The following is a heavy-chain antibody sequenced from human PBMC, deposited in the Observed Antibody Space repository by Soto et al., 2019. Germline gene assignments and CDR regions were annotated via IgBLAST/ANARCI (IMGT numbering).Heavy chain of an antibody. J-gene: IGHJ2*01. Sequence: EVQLLDSGGGLVQPGGSLRLSCAASQFTFSYYAMGWVRQAPGQGLEWVSLISGAGGSTNYADSVKGRFAISRDNPEHTLHLQMDSLSAEVTAVYYCAKGRPPLELWGRGTLVIVSS. CDR2: ISGAGGST. V-gene: IGHV3-23*01. CDR3: AKGRPPLEL. D-gene: IGHD3-16*02. CDR1: QFTFSYYA.